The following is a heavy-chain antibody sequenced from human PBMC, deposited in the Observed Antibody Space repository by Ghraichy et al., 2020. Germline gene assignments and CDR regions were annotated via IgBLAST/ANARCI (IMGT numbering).Heavy chain of an antibody. V-gene: IGHV3-53*01. Sequence: GSLRLSCAASGFSVNKNYMIWVRQAPGKGLEWVAVLYSGGMTYYADSVKGRFTISRDTSKNTLYLQMNSLTAEDTAVYYCARDPGAWYYDLWGRGTLVTVSS. CDR3: ARDPGAWYYDL. J-gene: IGHJ2*01. D-gene: IGHD4/OR15-4a*01. CDR1: GFSVNKNY. CDR2: LYSGGMT.